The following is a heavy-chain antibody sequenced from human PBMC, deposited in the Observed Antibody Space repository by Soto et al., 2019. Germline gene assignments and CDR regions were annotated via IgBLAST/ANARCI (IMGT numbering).Heavy chain of an antibody. V-gene: IGHV3-7*01. Sequence: EVQLVDSGGGSVQPGGTLRLSCAASGFAFSRYWMSWVRQATGKGLEWVANINEDGREEDYVDAVKGRLTIPRDKARNSLYLQMKSLTAEDTALYYCARWSNWGPGILVTVSS. CDR1: GFAFSRYW. CDR3: ARWSN. J-gene: IGHJ4*02. CDR2: INEDGREE.